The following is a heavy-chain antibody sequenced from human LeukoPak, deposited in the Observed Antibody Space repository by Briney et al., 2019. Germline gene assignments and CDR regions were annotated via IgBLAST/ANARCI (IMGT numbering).Heavy chain of an antibody. CDR3: ARERRTTYGPYYYYYMDV. CDR2: ISSTSSYI. Sequence: GGSLRLSCAASGFTFSTYTMNWVRQAPGKGLEWVSSISSTSSYIYYADSVKGRFTISSDNAKNSLYLQMNSLRAEDTAMYYCARERRTTYGPYYYYYMDVWGKGTTVTVSS. D-gene: IGHD4-11*01. V-gene: IGHV3-21*01. J-gene: IGHJ6*03. CDR1: GFTFSTYT.